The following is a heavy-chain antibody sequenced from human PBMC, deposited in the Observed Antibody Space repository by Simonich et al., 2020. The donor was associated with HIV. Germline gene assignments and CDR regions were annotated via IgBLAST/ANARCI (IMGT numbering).Heavy chain of an antibody. J-gene: IGHJ4*02. CDR3: ARRGPRYYDSSGYYSR. V-gene: IGHV4-34*01. D-gene: IGHD3-22*01. CDR2: INHNGTT. CDR1: GGSFSGYY. Sequence: QVQLQQWGAGLLKPSETLSLTCAVYGGSFSGYYWGWIRQPPGKGLEWMGEINHNGTTNYNPSLKIRVTISGDTSKNQFSLKLSSVTAADTAVYYCARRGPRYYDSSGYYSRWGQGTLVTVSS.